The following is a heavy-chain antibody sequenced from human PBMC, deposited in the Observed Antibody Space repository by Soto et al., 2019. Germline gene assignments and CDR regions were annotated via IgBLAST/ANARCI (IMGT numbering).Heavy chain of an antibody. D-gene: IGHD6-13*01. J-gene: IGHJ5*02. CDR2: INPSSGAT. V-gene: IGHV1-2*04. Sequence: ASVKVSCKASGYTFTNYYIHWLRQAPGQGPEWMGWINPSSGATNSAQKFQDWVTMTRDTSIRTAYMELSRLKSDDTAVYYCARERSAAGTGWFDPWGQGTLVTVSS. CDR1: GYTFTNYY. CDR3: ARERSAAGTGWFDP.